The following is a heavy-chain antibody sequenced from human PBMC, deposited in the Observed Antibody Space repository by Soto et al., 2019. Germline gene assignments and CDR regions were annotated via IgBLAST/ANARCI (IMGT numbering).Heavy chain of an antibody. CDR3: ARYRGSYRWFDP. J-gene: IGHJ5*02. CDR2: IHYSGTT. D-gene: IGHD1-26*01. CDR1: GGSISSDDYY. V-gene: IGHV4-30-4*01. Sequence: SETLSLTCTVSGGSISSDDYYWSWIRQPPGKGLEWIGYIHYSGTTYYNPSLKSRVTISVDTSKTQFSLKLSSVTAADTAVYYWARYRGSYRWFDPWGQGTPVPVSS.